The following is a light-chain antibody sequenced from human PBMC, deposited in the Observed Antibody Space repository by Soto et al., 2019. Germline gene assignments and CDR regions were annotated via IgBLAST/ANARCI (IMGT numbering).Light chain of an antibody. V-gene: IGKV3-11*01. Sequence: EIVMTQSPAILSVSPVEGATLSCRAGQSVSSKLAWYQQKPGQTPSLLIYGTSTRATGIPARFSGSGSGTDFTLTISSLEPEDFGVYYCQQRSNWPPVTFGGGTKVDI. CDR2: GTS. CDR1: QSVSSK. J-gene: IGKJ4*01. CDR3: QQRSNWPPVT.